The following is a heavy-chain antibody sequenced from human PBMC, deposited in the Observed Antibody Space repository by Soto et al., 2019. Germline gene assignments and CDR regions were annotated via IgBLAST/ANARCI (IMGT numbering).Heavy chain of an antibody. CDR2: INWNGGST. CDR1: GFTFDDYG. D-gene: IGHD2-2*03. V-gene: IGHV3-20*04. Sequence: GGSLRLSCAASGFTFDDYGMSWVRQAPGKGLEWVSGINWNGGSTGYADSVKGRFTISRDNAKNSLYLQMNSLRAEDTALYYCARGDLDIVVVPAAMPNYYYYYGMDVWGQGTTVTVSS. CDR3: ARGDLDIVVVPAAMPNYYYYYGMDV. J-gene: IGHJ6*02.